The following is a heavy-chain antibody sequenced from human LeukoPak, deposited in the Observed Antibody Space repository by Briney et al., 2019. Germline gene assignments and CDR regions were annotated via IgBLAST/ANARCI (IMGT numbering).Heavy chain of an antibody. CDR2: IHYSGST. V-gene: IGHV4-31*03. Sequence: PSQTLSLTCTASGGSISSGGYYWSWIRQHPGKGLEWIGYIHYSGSTYNNPSLKSRVTISVDTSKNQFSLKLSSVTAADTAVYYCARAVGGYWFRTKFDYWGQGTLVTVSS. J-gene: IGHJ4*02. CDR3: ARAVGGYWFRTKFDY. CDR1: GGSISSGGYY. D-gene: IGHD3-10*01.